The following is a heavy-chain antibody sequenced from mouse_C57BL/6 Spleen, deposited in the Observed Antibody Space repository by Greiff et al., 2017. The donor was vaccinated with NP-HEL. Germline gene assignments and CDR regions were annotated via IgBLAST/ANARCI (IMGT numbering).Heavy chain of an antibody. CDR3: ARDYGNYLYFDY. Sequence: VQLQQSGAELVKPGASVKISCKASGYAFSSYWMNWVKQRPGKGLEWIGQIYPGDGDTNYNGKFKGKATLTADKSSSTAYMQLSSLTSEDSAVYFCARDYGNYLYFDYWGQGTTLTVSS. J-gene: IGHJ2*01. CDR1: GYAFSSYW. D-gene: IGHD2-1*01. CDR2: IYPGDGDT. V-gene: IGHV1-80*01.